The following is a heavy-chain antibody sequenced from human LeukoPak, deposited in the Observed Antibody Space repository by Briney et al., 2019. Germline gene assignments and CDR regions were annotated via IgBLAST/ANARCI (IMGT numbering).Heavy chain of an antibody. J-gene: IGHJ4*02. Sequence: GGSLRLSCAASGFTFTTYAMSWVRQAPGKGLEWVSAISGRGGTTYYADSVKGRFTISRDNSKNTLFLQMNSLRAEDTAVYFCAKARGTAAGSFDYWGQGTPVTVSS. V-gene: IGHV3-23*01. CDR3: AKARGTAAGSFDY. CDR1: GFTFTTYA. CDR2: ISGRGGTT. D-gene: IGHD6-13*01.